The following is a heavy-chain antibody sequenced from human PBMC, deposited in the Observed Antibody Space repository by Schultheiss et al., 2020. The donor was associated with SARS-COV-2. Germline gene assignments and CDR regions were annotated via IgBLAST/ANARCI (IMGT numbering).Heavy chain of an antibody. J-gene: IGHJ4*02. CDR3: ARTKSGIYSYGPFDY. CDR1: GFAFSSYG. Sequence: GGSLRLSCAASGFAFSSYGMHWVRQAPGKGLEWVAVIWYDGSNKYYTDSVKGRFTISRDNSKNTLYLQMISLRAEDTAVYYCARTKSGIYSYGPFDYWGQGTLVTVSS. CDR2: IWYDGSNK. V-gene: IGHV3-33*01. D-gene: IGHD5-18*01.